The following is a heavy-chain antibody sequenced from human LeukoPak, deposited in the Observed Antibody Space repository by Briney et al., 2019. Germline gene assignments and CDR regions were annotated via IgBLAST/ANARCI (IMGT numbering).Heavy chain of an antibody. CDR1: GFTVSSNY. D-gene: IGHD2-21*02. V-gene: IGHV3-66*02. J-gene: IGHJ4*02. Sequence: GGSLRLSGAASGFTVSSNYMSWVRQAPGNGLEWVSVIYSGGSTYYADSVKGRFTISRDNSKNTLYLQMNSLRAEDTAVYYCARAATALDYWGQGTLVTVSS. CDR3: ARAATALDY. CDR2: IYSGGST.